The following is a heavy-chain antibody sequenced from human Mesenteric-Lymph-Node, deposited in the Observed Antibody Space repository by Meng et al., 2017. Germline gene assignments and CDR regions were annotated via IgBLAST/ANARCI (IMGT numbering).Heavy chain of an antibody. CDR3: ASTGGPDALFDY. CDR2: IYSGGST. J-gene: IGHJ4*02. Sequence: VQLVEAGEVYSQPGGSLSHACAATVITFSSSCMRWVRRAGVEGLGWVSVIYSGGSTDHAAPGRGRFTTAKDNSKDSLYLSRISLGAEAADLYYRASTGGPDALFDYWGQGTLVTVSS. D-gene: IGHD3-10*01. V-gene: IGHV3-53*01. CDR1: VITFSSSC.